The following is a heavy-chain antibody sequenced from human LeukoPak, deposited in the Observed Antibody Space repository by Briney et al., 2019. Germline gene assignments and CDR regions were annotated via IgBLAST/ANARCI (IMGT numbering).Heavy chain of an antibody. Sequence: KPSETLSLTCTVSGGSIRSTTYYWGWIRQPPGKGLEWIGSIYYSGNTYYSPSLMSRVTISVDTSKNQFSLNLSSVTAADTAMYYCARRRLGEFFDYWGQGTLVTVSS. V-gene: IGHV4-39*07. J-gene: IGHJ4*02. CDR3: ARRRLGEFFDY. CDR2: IYYSGNT. CDR1: GGSIRSTTYY. D-gene: IGHD3-16*01.